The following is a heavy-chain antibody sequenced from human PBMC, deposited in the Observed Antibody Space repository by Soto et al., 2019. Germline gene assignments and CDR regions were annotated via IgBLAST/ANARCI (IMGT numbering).Heavy chain of an antibody. CDR3: ASSEMYYFDSSGSRY. D-gene: IGHD3-22*01. V-gene: IGHV1-69*01. Sequence: QVQLVQSGAAVKKPGSSVKVSCKASGGTFSSYAISWVRQAPGQGLEWMGGIIPIVGTANYAQKFQGRVTITAEESTSTAYMELSSLISEDTAVYYCASSEMYYFDSSGSRYWGQGTLVTVSS. J-gene: IGHJ4*02. CDR2: IIPIVGTA. CDR1: GGTFSSYA.